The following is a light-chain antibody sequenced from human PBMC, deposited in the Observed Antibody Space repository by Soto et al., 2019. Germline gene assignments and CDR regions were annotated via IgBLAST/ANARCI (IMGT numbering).Light chain of an antibody. V-gene: IGKV2-30*01. J-gene: IGKJ5*01. CDR1: QSLVTRDAIAY. CDR2: KVS. CDR3: MQGTHRPIT. Sequence: DVVMTQSPLSLPVTLLQPASISCXSDQSLVTRDAIAYFSWCQQRPGGSPRRLIYKVSNRESGVPARFSGSGSGTDFALKISRVEAEDVGVYYCMQGTHRPITFGQGTRLEIK.